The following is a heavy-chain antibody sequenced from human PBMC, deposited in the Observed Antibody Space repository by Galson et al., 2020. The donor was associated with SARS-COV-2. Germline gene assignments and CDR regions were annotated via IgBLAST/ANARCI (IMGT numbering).Heavy chain of an antibody. CDR2: IHASGKT. CDR1: GGSVNGGDYY. V-gene: IGHV4-30-4*01. J-gene: IGHJ4*02. Sequence: SETLSLTCTVSGGSVNGGDYYWTWIRQPPGKGLEWIGYIHASGKTYYNPSLLSRAAISTDTSKNQFSLKLNSVTAADTAVYYCARESGASHCFHYWGQGTLVTV. D-gene: IGHD1-26*01. CDR3: ARESGASHCFHY.